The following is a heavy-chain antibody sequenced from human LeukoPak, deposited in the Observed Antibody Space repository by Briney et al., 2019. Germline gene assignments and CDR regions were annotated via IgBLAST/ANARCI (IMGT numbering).Heavy chain of an antibody. D-gene: IGHD3-22*01. CDR2: ISSSGSTI. J-gene: IGHJ4*02. CDR3: ARGRYDSRIFDY. V-gene: IGHV3-48*03. CDR1: GFTFSSYE. Sequence: RTGGSLRLSCAASGFTFSSYEMNWVRQAPGKGLEWVSYISSSGSTIYYADSVKGRFTISRDNAKKSLYLQMNSLRAEDTAVYYCARGRYDSRIFDYWGQGTLVTVSS.